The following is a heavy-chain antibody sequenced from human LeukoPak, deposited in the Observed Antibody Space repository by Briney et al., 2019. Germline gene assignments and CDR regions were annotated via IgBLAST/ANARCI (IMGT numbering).Heavy chain of an antibody. CDR3: ARGLLYSSQYYFDY. CDR2: IYYSGST. CDR1: GGSVSSGSYY. Sequence: SETLSLTCTVSGGSVSSGSYYWSWLRQPPGKGLEWIGYIYYSGSTNYNPSLKSRVTISVDTSKNQFSLKLSSVTAADTAVYYCARGLLYSSQYYFDYWGQGTLVTVSS. D-gene: IGHD4-11*01. V-gene: IGHV4-61*01. J-gene: IGHJ4*02.